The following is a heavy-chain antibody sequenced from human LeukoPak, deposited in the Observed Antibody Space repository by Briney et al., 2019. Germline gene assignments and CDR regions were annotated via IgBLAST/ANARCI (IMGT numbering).Heavy chain of an antibody. J-gene: IGHJ4*02. D-gene: IGHD5-18*01. CDR3: ARGMGSYGPFDY. CDR1: GGSVSSYY. CDR2: IYYSGST. V-gene: IGHV4-59*02. Sequence: SETLSLTCTVSGGSVSSYYWSWIRQPPGKGLEWIGYIYYSGSTNYNPSLKSRVTISVDTSKNQFSLKLSSVTAADTAVYYCARGMGSYGPFDYWGQGTLVTVSS.